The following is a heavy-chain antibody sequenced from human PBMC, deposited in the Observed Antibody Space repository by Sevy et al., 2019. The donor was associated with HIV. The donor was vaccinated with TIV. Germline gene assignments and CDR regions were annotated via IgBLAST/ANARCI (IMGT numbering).Heavy chain of an antibody. CDR1: GLTFSIYW. J-gene: IGHJ4*02. V-gene: IGHV3-7*01. CDR2: ISQDGTEE. CDR3: VRGHLWLEN. D-gene: IGHD3-3*02. Sequence: GGSLRLSCAASGLTFSIYWVTWVRQAPGKGLEWVASISQDGTEEYYVDSVKGRFTMSRDNAKDSVYLQMSSLRAEDTAIYSCVRGHLWLENWGQGTLVTVSS.